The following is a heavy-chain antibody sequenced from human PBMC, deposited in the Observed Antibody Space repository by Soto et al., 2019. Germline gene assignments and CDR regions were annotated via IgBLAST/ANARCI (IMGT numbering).Heavy chain of an antibody. D-gene: IGHD2-2*01. CDR1: GGSISSYY. CDR2: IYTSGST. CDR3: ARGCSSTSCYGYGMDV. V-gene: IGHV4-4*07. Sequence: LSLTCTVSGGSISSYYWSWIRQPAGKGLEWIGRIYTSGSTNYNPSLKSRVTMSVDTSKNQFSLKLSSVTAADTAVYYCARGCSSTSCYGYGMDVWGQGTTVTVSS. J-gene: IGHJ6*02.